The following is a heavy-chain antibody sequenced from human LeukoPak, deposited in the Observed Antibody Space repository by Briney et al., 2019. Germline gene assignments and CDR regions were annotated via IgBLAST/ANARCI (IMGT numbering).Heavy chain of an antibody. D-gene: IGHD3-22*01. V-gene: IGHV1-18*01. CDR1: GYYG. CDR3: AKSLAFDSSGPLTA. CDR2: ISANNGYS. J-gene: IGHJ5*02. Sequence: ASVEVSCKPSGYYGFTWVRQAPGQGLEWMGWISANNGYSNYAPKFQGRVTMTTDTTTRTAYMELRSLRSDDTAVYYCAKSLAFDSSGPLTAWGQGTLVTVSA.